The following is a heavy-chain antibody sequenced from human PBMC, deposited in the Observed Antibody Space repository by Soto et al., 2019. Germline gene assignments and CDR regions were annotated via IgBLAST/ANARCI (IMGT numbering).Heavy chain of an antibody. J-gene: IGHJ3*02. CDR3: TSVRGYGDYASAFRI. Sequence: GGSLRLSCAASGFTFSDYYMSWIRQAPGKGLEWVSYISSSGSTIYYADSVKGQFTISRDNAKNSLYLQMNILRAEDTSVYYCTSVRGYGDYASAFRIWGQGTMVTVSS. CDR2: ISSSGSTI. D-gene: IGHD4-17*01. V-gene: IGHV3-11*01. CDR1: GFTFSDYY.